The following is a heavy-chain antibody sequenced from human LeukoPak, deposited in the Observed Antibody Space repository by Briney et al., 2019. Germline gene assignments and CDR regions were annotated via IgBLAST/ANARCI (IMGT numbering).Heavy chain of an antibody. CDR3: AKGGATVSQYYYYYMDV. CDR1: GFTFDDYT. D-gene: IGHD4-17*01. V-gene: IGHV3-43*01. Sequence: GGSLRLSCAASGFTFDDYTMHWVRQAPGKGLEWVSLISWDGGSTYYADSVKGRFTISRDNSKNTLYLQMNSLRAEDTAVYYCAKGGATVSQYYYYYMDVWGKGTTVTVSS. J-gene: IGHJ6*03. CDR2: ISWDGGST.